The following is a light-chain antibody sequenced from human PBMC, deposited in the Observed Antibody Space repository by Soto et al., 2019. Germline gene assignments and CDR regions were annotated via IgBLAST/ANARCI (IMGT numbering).Light chain of an antibody. Sequence: DIVMTQSPATLSVSPGERATLSCRASQSVSSNLAWYQQKPGQAPRLLIYGASTRATGIPARFSGSGSGTECTLTISSLQSEDFAVYSCQQYNKWPPLTFGQGTRLEIK. CDR2: GAS. CDR3: QQYNKWPPLT. V-gene: IGKV3-15*01. J-gene: IGKJ5*01. CDR1: QSVSSN.